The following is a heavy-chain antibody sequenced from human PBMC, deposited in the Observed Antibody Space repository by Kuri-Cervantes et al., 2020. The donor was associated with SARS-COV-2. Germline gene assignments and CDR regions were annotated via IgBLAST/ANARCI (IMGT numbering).Heavy chain of an antibody. CDR2: TYYRSKWYN. Sequence: LRLSCAISGDTVSSNSAAWNWIRQSPSRGLEWLGRTYYRSKWYNDYAVSVKSRITINPDTSKNQFSLQLNSVTPEDTAVYYCARGPSSGYPPPYFDYWGEGTLVTVSS. CDR1: GDTVSSNSAA. V-gene: IGHV6-1*01. J-gene: IGHJ4*02. CDR3: ARGPSSGYPPPYFDY. D-gene: IGHD3-22*01.